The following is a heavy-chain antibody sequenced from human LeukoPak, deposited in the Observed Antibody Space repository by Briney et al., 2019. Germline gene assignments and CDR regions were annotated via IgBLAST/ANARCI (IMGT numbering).Heavy chain of an antibody. J-gene: IGHJ5*02. V-gene: IGHV3-23*01. CDR1: GFTFSTYG. D-gene: IGHD1-26*01. Sequence: QTGGSLRLSCAASGFTFSTYGMGWVRQAPGEGLEWVSSISGSGDSTYYADSVKGRFTISRDSSKNTLYLQMNSLRAEDTAVYYCAKDPLWGATTDWFDPWGQGTLVTVSS. CDR3: AKDPLWGATTDWFDP. CDR2: ISGSGDST.